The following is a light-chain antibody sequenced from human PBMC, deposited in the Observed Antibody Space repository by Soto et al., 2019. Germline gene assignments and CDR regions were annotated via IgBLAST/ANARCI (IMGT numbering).Light chain of an antibody. V-gene: IGLV4-69*01. CDR3: QTGGTGIVV. CDR2: LNSDGSH. CDR1: SGHSSYA. J-gene: IGLJ2*01. Sequence: QPVLTQSPSASASLGASVKLTCTLSSGHSSYAIAWHQQQPEKGPRYLMKLNSDGSHSKGAGIPDRFSGSSSGAERYLTISSLQSEDEADYYCQTGGTGIVVFGGGTKVTVL.